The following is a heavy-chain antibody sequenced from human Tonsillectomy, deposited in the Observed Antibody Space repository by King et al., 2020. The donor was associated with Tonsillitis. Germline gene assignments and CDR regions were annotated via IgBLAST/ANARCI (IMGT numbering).Heavy chain of an antibody. Sequence: QLQESGPGLVKPSETLSLICTVSGGSIISYYWSWIRQPPGKGLEWIGYIYYSGSTNYNPSLKSRVTISVDTSKNQFSLKVDSVTAADTAVYYCARHRAPYVWGAKDYWGQGTLVTVSS. CDR1: GGSIISYY. D-gene: IGHD3-16*01. V-gene: IGHV4-59*08. J-gene: IGHJ4*02. CDR3: ARHRAPYVWGAKDY. CDR2: IYYSGST.